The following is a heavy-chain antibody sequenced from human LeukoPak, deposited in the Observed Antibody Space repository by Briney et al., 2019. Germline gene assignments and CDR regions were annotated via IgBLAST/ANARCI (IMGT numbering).Heavy chain of an antibody. CDR1: GGSFSGYY. Sequence: LSETLSLTCAVYGGSFSGYYWSWIRQPPGKGLEWIGEINHSGSTNYNPSLKSRVTMSVDTSKNQFSLKLSSVTAADTAVYYCARGYYDSSGYAQDGSETFDYWGQGTLVTVSS. J-gene: IGHJ4*02. V-gene: IGHV4-34*01. CDR2: INHSGST. CDR3: ARGYYDSSGYAQDGSETFDY. D-gene: IGHD3-22*01.